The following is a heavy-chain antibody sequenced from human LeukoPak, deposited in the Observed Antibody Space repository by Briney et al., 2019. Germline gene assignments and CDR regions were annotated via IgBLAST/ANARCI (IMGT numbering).Heavy chain of an antibody. V-gene: IGHV3-30*01. CDR1: GFPFRNYA. CDR3: ARDLPPNDY. Sequence: GGSLRLSCTASGFPFRNYAMHWVRQAPGKGLEWVALMSFDGSNIQYADSVKGRFTISRDNSKNTLYLQMHSLTDEDTAVYYCARDLPPNDYWGQGTLVTVSS. J-gene: IGHJ4*02. CDR2: MSFDGSNI.